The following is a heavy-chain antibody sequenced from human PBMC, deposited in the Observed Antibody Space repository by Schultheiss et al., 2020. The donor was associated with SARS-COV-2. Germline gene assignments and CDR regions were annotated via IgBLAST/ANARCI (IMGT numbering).Heavy chain of an antibody. CDR2: ISSSGSTI. CDR1: GFTLSISA. CDR3: ARADCGGDCYQFDY. V-gene: IGHV3-48*04. Sequence: GGSLRLSCAASGFTLSISAMTWVRQAPGKGLEWVSYISSSGSTIYYADSVKGRFTISRDNAKNSLYLQMNSLRAGDTAVYYCARADCGGDCYQFDYWGQGTLVTVSS. J-gene: IGHJ4*02. D-gene: IGHD2-21*01.